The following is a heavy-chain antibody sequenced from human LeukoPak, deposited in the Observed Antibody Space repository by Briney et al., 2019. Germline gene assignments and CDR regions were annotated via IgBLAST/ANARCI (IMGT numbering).Heavy chain of an antibody. CDR3: ARGLNNRKSGRRFDVFEI. Sequence: SETLSLTCTVSGGSISTYYWSWIRQPPGKGLEWIGYVYYSGSTNYNPSLKSRVTISADTSKNQFSLRLSSVTAADTAVYYCARGLNNRKSGRRFDVFEIWGQGTMVTVSS. CDR2: VYYSGST. J-gene: IGHJ3*02. CDR1: GGSISTYY. D-gene: IGHD1-14*01. V-gene: IGHV4-59*01.